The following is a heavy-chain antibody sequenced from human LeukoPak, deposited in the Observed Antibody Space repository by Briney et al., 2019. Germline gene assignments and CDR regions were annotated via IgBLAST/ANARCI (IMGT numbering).Heavy chain of an antibody. V-gene: IGHV4-38-2*02. CDR2: IYHSGST. J-gene: IGHJ4*02. CDR3: ARAFYSSSWYHKEDFFDY. Sequence: SETLSLTCTVSGYSISSGYYWGWIRQPPGKGLEWIGSIYHSGSTYYNPSLKSRVTISVDTSKNQFSLKLSSVTAADTAVFYCARAFYSSSWYHKEDFFDYWGQGTLVTVSS. CDR1: GYSISSGYY. D-gene: IGHD6-13*01.